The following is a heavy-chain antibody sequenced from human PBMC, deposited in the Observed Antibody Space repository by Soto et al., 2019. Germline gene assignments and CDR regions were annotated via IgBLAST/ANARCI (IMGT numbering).Heavy chain of an antibody. V-gene: IGHV3-43*01. CDR2: ISWDGGST. D-gene: IGHD3-3*01. CDR3: AKGVLRFLEWFNVDY. CDR1: GFTFDDYT. J-gene: IGHJ4*02. Sequence: EVQLVESGGVVVQPGGSLRLSCEASGFTFDDYTMHWVRQAPGKGLEWVSLISWDGGSTYYADSVKGRFTISRDNSKNSLYLQMNSLRTEDTALYYCAKGVLRFLEWFNVDYLGQGTLVTVSS.